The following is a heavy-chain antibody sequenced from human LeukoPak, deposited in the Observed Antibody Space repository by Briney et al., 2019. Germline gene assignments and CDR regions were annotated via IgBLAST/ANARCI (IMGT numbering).Heavy chain of an antibody. J-gene: IGHJ3*02. CDR1: GGSFSSYY. Sequence: SETLSLTCAVYGGSFSSYYWGWIRQPPGKGLEWIGSIYYSGSTYYNPSLKSRVTISVDTSKNQFSLKLSSVTAADTAVYYCARHPAVAGTFDAFDIWGQGTMVTVSS. V-gene: IGHV4-39*01. CDR3: ARHPAVAGTFDAFDI. CDR2: IYYSGST. D-gene: IGHD6-19*01.